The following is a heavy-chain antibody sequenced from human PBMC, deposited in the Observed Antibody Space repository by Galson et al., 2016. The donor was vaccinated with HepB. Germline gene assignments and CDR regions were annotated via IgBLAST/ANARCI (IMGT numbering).Heavy chain of an antibody. CDR3: ARRPRGEATLPPLDY. CDR2: IYYSGTT. J-gene: IGHJ4*02. CDR1: GVSISSGEYY. Sequence: TLSLTCSVSGVSISSGEYYWGWIRQHPERGLEYIGHIYYSGTTYYNPSLKSRLTISVDTSKNQFSLKLSSVTAADTAVYYCARRPRGEATLPPLDYWGQGTLVTVSS. V-gene: IGHV4-31*03. D-gene: IGHD1-14*01.